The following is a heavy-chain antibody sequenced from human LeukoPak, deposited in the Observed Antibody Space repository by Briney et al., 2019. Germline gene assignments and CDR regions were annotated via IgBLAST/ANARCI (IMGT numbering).Heavy chain of an antibody. Sequence: SETLSLTCTVSGGSISSGGYYWSWIRQHPGKGLEWIGYIYYSGSTYYNPSLKSRVTISVDTSKNQFSLKLSSVTAADTAVYYCARDHAGGYSSGWFPLKPDYYYGMDVWGQGTTVTVSS. J-gene: IGHJ6*02. D-gene: IGHD6-19*01. CDR2: IYYSGST. CDR1: GGSISSGGYY. CDR3: ARDHAGGYSSGWFPLKPDYYYGMDV. V-gene: IGHV4-31*03.